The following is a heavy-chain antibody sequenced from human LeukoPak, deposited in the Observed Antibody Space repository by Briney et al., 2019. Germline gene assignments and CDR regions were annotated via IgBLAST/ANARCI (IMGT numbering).Heavy chain of an antibody. V-gene: IGHV1-2*06. CDR2: INPDNGDT. CDR3: VRDFTYCGINGCRYFDY. D-gene: IGHD2-21*01. Sequence: ASVKVSCKASGYALTGCYMHWVRQAPGQGLEWMGRINPDNGDTDYAQKFQGRVTMTRDTSITTAYMELRSLRSDDMALYYCVRDFTYCGINGCRYFDYWGQGTLVTVSS. J-gene: IGHJ4*02. CDR1: GYALTGCY.